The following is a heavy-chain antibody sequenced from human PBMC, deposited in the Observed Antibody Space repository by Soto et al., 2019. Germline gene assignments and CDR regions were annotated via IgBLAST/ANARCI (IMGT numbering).Heavy chain of an antibody. V-gene: IGHV1-69*04. J-gene: IGHJ4*02. CDR1: GGTFSSYA. Sequence: QVQLVQSGAEVKKPGSSVKVSCKASGGTFSSYAISWVRQAPGQGLEWMGRIIPILGIANYAQKFQGRVTITADKSTSTSYMELSSLRPEDTGVYYVAREDIGSYQARFHYWGQVSLLTVSS. CDR2: IIPILGIA. CDR3: AREDIGSYQARFHY. D-gene: IGHD1-26*01.